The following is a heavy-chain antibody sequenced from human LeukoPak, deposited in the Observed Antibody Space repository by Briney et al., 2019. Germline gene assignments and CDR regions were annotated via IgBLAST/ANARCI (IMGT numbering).Heavy chain of an antibody. CDR2: INPNSGGT. CDR1: GYTFTGYY. D-gene: IGHD3-22*01. CDR3: ARDRWGLPRHYDSSGYYVI. J-gene: IGHJ4*02. V-gene: IGHV1-2*02. Sequence: ASVTVSCKASGYTFTGYYMHWVRQAPGQGLEWMGWINPNSGGTNYAQTFQGRVSMTRDTSTSTAYMELSSLRSDDTAVYYCARDRWGLPRHYDSSGYYVIWGRGTLVTVSS.